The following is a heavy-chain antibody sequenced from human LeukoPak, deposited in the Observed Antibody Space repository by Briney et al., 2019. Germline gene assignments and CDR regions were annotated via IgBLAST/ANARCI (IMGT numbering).Heavy chain of an antibody. V-gene: IGHV3-21*01. Sequence: GGSLRLPCAASGFTFSSYSMNWVRQAPGKGLEWVSSISSSSSYIYYADSVKGRFTISRDNAKNSLYLQMNSLRAEDTAVYYCARDGTYDAFDIWGQGTMVTVSS. CDR3: ARDGTYDAFDI. J-gene: IGHJ3*02. CDR1: GFTFSSYS. D-gene: IGHD6-13*01. CDR2: ISSSSSYI.